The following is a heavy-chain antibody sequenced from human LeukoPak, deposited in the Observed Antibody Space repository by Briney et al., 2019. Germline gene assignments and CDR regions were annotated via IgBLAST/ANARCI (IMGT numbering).Heavy chain of an antibody. CDR2: INHSGST. V-gene: IGHV4-34*01. D-gene: IGHD6-19*01. CDR3: ARGWLEDYYYYYGMDV. Sequence: SETLSLTCAVYGGSFSGYYWSWIRQPPGKGLEWIGEINHSGSTNYNPSLKSRVTISVDTSKNQFSLKLSSVTAADTAVYYCARGWLEDYYYYYGMDVWGQGTTVTVSS. J-gene: IGHJ6*02. CDR1: GGSFSGYY.